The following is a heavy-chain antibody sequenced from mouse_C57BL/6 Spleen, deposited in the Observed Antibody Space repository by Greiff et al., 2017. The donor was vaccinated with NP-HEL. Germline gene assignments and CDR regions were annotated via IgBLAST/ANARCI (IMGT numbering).Heavy chain of an antibody. J-gene: IGHJ2*01. V-gene: IGHV1-81*01. CDR3: ASLPPGPFDY. Sequence: VKLLESGAELARPGASVKLSCKASGYTFTSYGISWVKQRTGQGLEWIGEIYPRSGNTYYNEKFKGKATLTADKSSSTAYMELRSLTSEDSAVYLCASLPPGPFDYWGQGTTVTVSS. CDR2: IYPRSGNT. D-gene: IGHD3-1*01. CDR1: GYTFTSYG.